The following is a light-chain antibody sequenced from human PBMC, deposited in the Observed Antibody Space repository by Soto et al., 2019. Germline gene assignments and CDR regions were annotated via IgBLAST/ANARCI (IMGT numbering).Light chain of an antibody. J-gene: IGKJ1*01. Sequence: EIVLTQSPGTLSLSPGERATLSCRASQSVSSCLAWYQQKPGQAPRLLIYDASTRATGISARFSGSGSGTDFTLTISSLEPEDFAVYYCQQRSNWPVTFGQGTKV. V-gene: IGKV3-11*01. CDR3: QQRSNWPVT. CDR1: QSVSSC. CDR2: DAS.